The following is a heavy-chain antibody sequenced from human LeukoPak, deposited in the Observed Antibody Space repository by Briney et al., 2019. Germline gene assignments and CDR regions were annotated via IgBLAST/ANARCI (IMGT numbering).Heavy chain of an antibody. D-gene: IGHD3-10*01. CDR3: ARDRRWFRDASGDWFDP. V-gene: IGHV4-38-2*02. CDR2: IYHSGST. J-gene: IGHJ5*02. Sequence: PSETLSLTCAVSGYSITSGYYWGWIRQPPGKGLEWIGRIYHSGSTDYNPALKDRVTISVDTSNNQCSLNLSSVSAADTAVYYCARDRRWFRDASGDWFDPWGRGTLVTVSS. CDR1: GYSITSGYY.